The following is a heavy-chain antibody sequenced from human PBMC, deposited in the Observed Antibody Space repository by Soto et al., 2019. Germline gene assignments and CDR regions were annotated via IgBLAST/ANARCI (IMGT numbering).Heavy chain of an antibody. V-gene: IGHV5-51*01. J-gene: IGHJ5*02. D-gene: IGHD3-3*01. CDR3: ARSRRFYDFWSGYRAPGGFDP. CDR2: IYPGDSDT. CDR1: GYSFTSYW. Sequence: GESLKISCKGSGYSFTSYWIGWVRQMPGKGLEWMGIIYPGDSDTRYSPSFQGQVTISADKSISTAYLQWSSLKASDTAMYYCARSRRFYDFWSGYRAPGGFDPWGQGTLVTVSS.